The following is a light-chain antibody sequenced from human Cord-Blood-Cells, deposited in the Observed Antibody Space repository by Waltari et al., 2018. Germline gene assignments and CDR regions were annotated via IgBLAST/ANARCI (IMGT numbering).Light chain of an antibody. CDR1: QSVSSN. CDR3: QQYNNWPGT. J-gene: IGKJ1*01. CDR2: GAS. Sequence: IVMTQSPATLSVSTAERATLTCRASQSVSSNLAWDQQKPGQAPRLLIYGASTRATGIPARFSCSGSGTEFTLTISSLQSEDFAVYYCQQYNNWPGTFGQGTKVEIK. V-gene: IGKV3-15*01.